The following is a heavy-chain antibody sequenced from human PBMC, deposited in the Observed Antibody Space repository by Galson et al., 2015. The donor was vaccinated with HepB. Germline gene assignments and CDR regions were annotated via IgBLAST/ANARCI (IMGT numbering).Heavy chain of an antibody. V-gene: IGHV1-69*13. CDR2: IIPIFGTA. CDR3: ARCAEMATKPPYPYYFDY. Sequence: SVKVSCKASGGTFSSYAISWVRQAPGQGLEWMGGIIPIFGTANYAQKFQGRVTITADESTSTAYMELSSLRSEDTAVYYCARCAEMATKPPYPYYFDYWGQGTLVTVSS. CDR1: GGTFSSYA. D-gene: IGHD5-24*01. J-gene: IGHJ4*02.